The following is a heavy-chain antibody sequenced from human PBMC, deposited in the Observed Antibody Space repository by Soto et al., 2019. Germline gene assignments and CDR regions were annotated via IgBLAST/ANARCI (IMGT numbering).Heavy chain of an antibody. V-gene: IGHV3-23*01. D-gene: IGHD4-17*01. CDR1: GFTFSSYA. CDR3: AKDPTSALPQYYFDV. Sequence: GGSLRLSCAASGFTFSSYAMSWVRQAPGKGLEWVSAISGSGDSTYYPDSVKGRFTISRDSSKNTLYLQMNSLRAEDTAVYYCAKDPTSALPQYYFDVWGQGTLVTVSS. J-gene: IGHJ4*02. CDR2: ISGSGDST.